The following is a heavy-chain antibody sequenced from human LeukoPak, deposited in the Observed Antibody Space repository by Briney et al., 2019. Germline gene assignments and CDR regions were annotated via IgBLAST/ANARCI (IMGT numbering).Heavy chain of an antibody. V-gene: IGHV4-4*02. Sequence: KASGTLSLTCAVSGGSISSSNWWSCVRQPPGKGLEWIGEIYHSGSTNYNPSLKSRVTISVDKSKNQFSLKLSSVTAADTAVYYCARDISRWLPNQRWFDPWGQGTLVTVSS. CDR3: ARDISRWLPNQRWFDP. CDR2: IYHSGST. D-gene: IGHD6-19*01. CDR1: GGSISSSNW. J-gene: IGHJ5*02.